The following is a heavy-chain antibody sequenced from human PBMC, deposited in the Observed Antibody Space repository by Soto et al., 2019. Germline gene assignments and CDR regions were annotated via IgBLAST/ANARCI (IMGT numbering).Heavy chain of an antibody. CDR2: IIPIFGTA. J-gene: IGHJ6*02. D-gene: IGHD3-22*01. V-gene: IGHV1-69*06. Sequence: GASVKVSCKASGGTFSSYAISWVRQAPGQGLEWMGGIIPIFGTANYAQKFQGRVTITADKSTSTAYMELSSLRSEDTAVYYCARGPMIVVEKGGRLYGMDVWGQGTTVTVSS. CDR1: GGTFSSYA. CDR3: ARGPMIVVEKGGRLYGMDV.